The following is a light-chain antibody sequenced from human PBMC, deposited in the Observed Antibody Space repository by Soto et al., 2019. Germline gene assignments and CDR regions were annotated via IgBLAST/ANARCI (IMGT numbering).Light chain of an antibody. CDR1: QSVSSSY. V-gene: IGKV3-20*01. J-gene: IGKJ1*01. CDR2: GAS. Sequence: EIVLTQSPGTLSLSPGERVTLSCRASQSVSSSYLAWYQQKPGQAPRLLIYGASSRATGIPDRFSGSGSGTDFTLTISRLEPEDFEVYYCQQYGSSPWTFGQGTKVEIK. CDR3: QQYGSSPWT.